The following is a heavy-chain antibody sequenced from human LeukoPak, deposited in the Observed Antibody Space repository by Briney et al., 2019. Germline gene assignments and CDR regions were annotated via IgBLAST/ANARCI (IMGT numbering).Heavy chain of an antibody. D-gene: IGHD1-26*01. CDR1: GGSFSGYY. CDR3: ATRTGIVGATRGDY. V-gene: IGHV4-34*01. J-gene: IGHJ4*02. Sequence: SETLSLTCAVYGGSFSGYYWSWIRQPPGKGLEWLGEINHSGSTNYNPSIKSRVTISVDTSKNQFSLKLSSVTAADTAVYYCATRTGIVGATRGDYWGQGTLVTVSS. CDR2: INHSGST.